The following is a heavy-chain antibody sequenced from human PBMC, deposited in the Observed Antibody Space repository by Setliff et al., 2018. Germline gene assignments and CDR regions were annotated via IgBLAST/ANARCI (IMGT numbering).Heavy chain of an antibody. V-gene: IGHV3-43*01. D-gene: IGHD6-19*01. J-gene: IGHJ4*02. CDR3: AKDMGSGYSSGWYDY. CDR2: ISWDGGST. CDR1: GFSIGDYT. Sequence: GESLRLSCAASGFSIGDYTMHWARQAPGKGLEWASLISWDGGSTYYADSVKGRFTISRDNSKNSLYLQMNSLRTEDTALYYCAKDMGSGYSSGWYDYWGQGTLVTVSS.